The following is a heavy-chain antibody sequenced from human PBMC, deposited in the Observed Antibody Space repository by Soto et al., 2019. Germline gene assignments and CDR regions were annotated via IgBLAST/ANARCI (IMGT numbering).Heavy chain of an antibody. Sequence: QVQLVQSGAEVKKPGSSVKVSCKASGGTFSSYTISWVRQAPGHGREWMGRIIPILGIANYAQKFQGRVTITADKSTSTAYMELSSLRSEDTAVYYCARYSRSSSSLDYWGQGTLVTVSS. CDR3: ARYSRSSSSLDY. J-gene: IGHJ4*02. CDR1: GGTFSSYT. CDR2: IIPILGIA. D-gene: IGHD6-6*01. V-gene: IGHV1-69*02.